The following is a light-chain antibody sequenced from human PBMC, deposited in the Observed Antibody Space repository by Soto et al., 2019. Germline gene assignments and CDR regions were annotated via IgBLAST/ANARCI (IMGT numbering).Light chain of an antibody. Sequence: QSALTRPASVPGSPGQSITISCTGTSSDVGGYNYVSWYQLHPGKAPKLMVYEVSNRPSGVSNRFSGSKSGNTASLTISGLQAEDEADYYCSSYTSSTAYVFGTGTKVTVL. CDR2: EVS. CDR1: SSDVGGYNY. V-gene: IGLV2-14*01. CDR3: SSYTSSTAYV. J-gene: IGLJ1*01.